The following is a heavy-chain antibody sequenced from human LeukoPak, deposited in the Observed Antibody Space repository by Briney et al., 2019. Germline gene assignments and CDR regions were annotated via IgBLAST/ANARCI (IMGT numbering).Heavy chain of an antibody. CDR3: ARSTYYYDSSGYLVSPIIDY. CDR2: IYYSGST. Sequence: SETLSLTRTVSGGSISSSSYYWGWIRQPPGKGLEWIGSIYYSGSTYYNPSLKSRVTISVDTSKNQFSLKLSSVTAADTAVYYCARSTYYYDSSGYLVSPIIDYWGQGTLVTVSS. V-gene: IGHV4-39*01. CDR1: GGSISSSSYY. D-gene: IGHD3-22*01. J-gene: IGHJ4*02.